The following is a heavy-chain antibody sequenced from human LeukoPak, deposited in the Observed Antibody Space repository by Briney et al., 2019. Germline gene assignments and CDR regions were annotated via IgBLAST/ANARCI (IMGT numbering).Heavy chain of an antibody. CDR3: GAASLS. CDR2: IKQDGIGK. V-gene: IGHV3-7*01. Sequence: GGSLRLSCAASGFPFSDYWMSWVRQAPGKGLGWVANIKQDGIGKNYVDSVKGRFTISRDNAKKSVFLQMSGLRVEDTAVYYCGAASLSWGQGTLVTVSS. CDR1: GFPFSDYW. D-gene: IGHD6-25*01. J-gene: IGHJ5*02.